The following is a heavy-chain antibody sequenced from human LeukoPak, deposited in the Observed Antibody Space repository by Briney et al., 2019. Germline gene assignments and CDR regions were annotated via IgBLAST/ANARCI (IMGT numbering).Heavy chain of an antibody. CDR2: ISSSSSYV. CDR3: ARDRDYYDSSGGMNAFDI. CDR1: GFTFSAYS. V-gene: IGHV3-21*01. Sequence: GGSLRLSCAASGFTFSAYSMNWVRQVPGKGLEWVSSISSSSSYVYYADSVKGRFTISRDNAKNSLYLQMNSLRAEDTAVFYCARDRDYYDSSGGMNAFDIWGQGTMVTVSS. J-gene: IGHJ3*02. D-gene: IGHD3-22*01.